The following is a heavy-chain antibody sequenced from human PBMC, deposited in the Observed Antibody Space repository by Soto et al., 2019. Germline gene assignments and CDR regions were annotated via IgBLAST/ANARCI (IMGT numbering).Heavy chain of an antibody. CDR1: GFTFPRFG. CDR2: ITYEGSQI. Sequence: QVQLVESGGGVVQPGRSLRLSCAASGFTFPRFGMHWVRQAPGKGLEWVALITYEGSQIYYADAVKGRFTISRDNGDNTLSLQMDSLRTEDTATYFCAKGRGEVKCANCYGLDVWGQGTTVALSS. V-gene: IGHV3-30*18. J-gene: IGHJ6*02. D-gene: IGHD1-1*01. CDR3: AKGRGEVKCANCYGLDV.